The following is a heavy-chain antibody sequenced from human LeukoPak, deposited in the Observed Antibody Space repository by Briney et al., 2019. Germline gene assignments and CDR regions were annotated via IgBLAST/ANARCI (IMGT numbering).Heavy chain of an antibody. CDR3: AREGIVGGWLDP. Sequence: GGSLRLSCAASGFTFSSYWMHWVRQAPGKGLVWVSRINSDGSSTSYADSVKGRFTISRDNAKNTLYLQMNSLRAEDTAVYYCAREGIVGGWLDPWGQGTLVTVSS. V-gene: IGHV3-74*01. CDR1: GFTFSSYW. D-gene: IGHD2-15*01. CDR2: INSDGSST. J-gene: IGHJ5*02.